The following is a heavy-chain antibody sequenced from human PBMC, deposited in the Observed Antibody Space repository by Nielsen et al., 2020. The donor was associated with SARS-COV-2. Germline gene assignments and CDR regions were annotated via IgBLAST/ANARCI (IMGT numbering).Heavy chain of an antibody. Sequence: WVRQAPGQGLEWMGGIIPIFGTANYAQKFQGRVTITADESTSTAYMELSSLRSEDTAVYYCARVSQGVVVPAAMLPYYGMDVWGQGTTVTVSS. J-gene: IGHJ6*02. D-gene: IGHD2-2*01. CDR3: ARVSQGVVVPAAMLPYYGMDV. V-gene: IGHV1-69*01. CDR2: IIPIFGTA.